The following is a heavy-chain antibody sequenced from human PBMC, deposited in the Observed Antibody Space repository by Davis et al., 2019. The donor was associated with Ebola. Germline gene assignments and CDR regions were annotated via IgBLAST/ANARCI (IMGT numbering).Heavy chain of an antibody. J-gene: IGHJ4*02. CDR1: GFTFTKYA. CDR3: AKDPVNIKSTYDYVWGSI. Sequence: GESLKISCAASGFTFTKYAMSWVRQAPGKGLEWVSGISATGGSTYYLNSVKGRFTISRDSSKSTLYLQMNSLRAEDTAVYYCAKDPVNIKSTYDYVWGSIWGQGTLATVSS. D-gene: IGHD3-16*01. V-gene: IGHV3-23*01. CDR2: ISATGGST.